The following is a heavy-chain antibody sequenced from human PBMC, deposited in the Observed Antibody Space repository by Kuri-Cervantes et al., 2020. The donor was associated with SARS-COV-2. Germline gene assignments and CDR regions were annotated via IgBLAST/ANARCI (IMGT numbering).Heavy chain of an antibody. J-gene: IGHJ6*03. CDR3: ARARTGTKIDYYYYMDV. D-gene: IGHD1-7*01. Sequence: LSLTCAASGFTFSSYAMHWVRQAPGKGLEWVAVISYDGSNKYYADSVKGRFTISRDNSKNTLYLQMNSLRAEDTAVYYCARARTGTKIDYYYYMDVWGKGTTVTVSS. CDR1: GFTFSSYA. V-gene: IGHV3-30-3*01. CDR2: ISYDGSNK.